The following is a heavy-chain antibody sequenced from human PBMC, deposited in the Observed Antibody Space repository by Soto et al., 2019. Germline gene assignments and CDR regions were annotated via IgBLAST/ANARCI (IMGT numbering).Heavy chain of an antibody. D-gene: IGHD2-2*01. CDR1: GGSISRYY. CDR2: SYDSGST. J-gene: IGHJ6*02. V-gene: IGHV4-59*01. CDR3: ARELRASRSAIYYYYGMDV. Sequence: PSETLSLTCTVSGGSISRYYWSWIRQRPGKGLEWIGYSYDSGSTNYNPSLKSRATISVDTSKNQFSLKVSTVTAADTAVNYGARELRASRSAIYYYYGMDVWGRGTTGTVSS.